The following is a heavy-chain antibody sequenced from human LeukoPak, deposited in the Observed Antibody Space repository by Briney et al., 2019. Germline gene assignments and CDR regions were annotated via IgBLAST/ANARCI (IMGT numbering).Heavy chain of an antibody. Sequence: SETLSLTCTVSGGSISSSSYYWGWIRQPPGKGLEWIGSIYYSGSTYYNPSLKSRVTISVDTSKNQFSLKLSSVTAADTAVYYCAELGYSSGLGCWGQGTLVTVSS. CDR3: AELGYSSGLGC. V-gene: IGHV4-39*01. CDR2: IYYSGST. D-gene: IGHD6-19*01. CDR1: GGSISSSSYY. J-gene: IGHJ4*02.